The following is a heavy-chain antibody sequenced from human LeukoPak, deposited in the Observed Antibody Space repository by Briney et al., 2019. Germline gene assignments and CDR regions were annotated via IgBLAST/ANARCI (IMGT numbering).Heavy chain of an antibody. V-gene: IGHV1-8*01. CDR3: ARATRGILWFGELPWFDP. CDR2: MNPNSGNT. D-gene: IGHD3-10*01. CDR1: GYTFTSYD. Sequence: ASVKVSCKASGYTFTSYDINWVRQATGQGLEWMGWMNPNSGNTGYAQKFQGRVTMTRNTSISTAYMELSSLRSEDTAVYYCARATRGILWFGELPWFDPWGQGTLVTVSS. J-gene: IGHJ5*02.